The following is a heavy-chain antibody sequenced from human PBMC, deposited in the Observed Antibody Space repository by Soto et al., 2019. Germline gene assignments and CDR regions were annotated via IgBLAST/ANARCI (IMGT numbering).Heavy chain of an antibody. D-gene: IGHD2-8*01. Sequence: QGQLVQSGGEAKKPGASVKVSCKASGYTFTRYGISWVRQAPGQGLEWMGWISGYNGDTNYAQKFQGRVTMTIDTPTSTAYMELRSLTSDDTAVYYCAKNGQPPYYYYGMHVWGQGTTVTVSS. J-gene: IGHJ6*02. CDR3: AKNGQPPYYYYGMHV. CDR1: GYTFTRYG. CDR2: ISGYNGDT. V-gene: IGHV1-18*01.